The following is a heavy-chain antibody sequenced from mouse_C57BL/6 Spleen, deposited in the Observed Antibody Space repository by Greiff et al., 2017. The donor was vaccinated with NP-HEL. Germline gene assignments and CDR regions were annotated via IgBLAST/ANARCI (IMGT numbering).Heavy chain of an antibody. CDR3: ARIYYGSSYWYFDV. V-gene: IGHV1-18*01. CDR1: GYTFTDYN. D-gene: IGHD1-1*01. Sequence: EVQLQQSGPELVKPGASVKIPCKASGYTFTDYNMDWVKQSPGKSLEWIGDINPNNGGTIYNQKFKGKATLTVDKSSSTAYMELRSLTSEDTAVYYCARIYYGSSYWYFDVWGTGTTVTVSS. J-gene: IGHJ1*03. CDR2: INPNNGGT.